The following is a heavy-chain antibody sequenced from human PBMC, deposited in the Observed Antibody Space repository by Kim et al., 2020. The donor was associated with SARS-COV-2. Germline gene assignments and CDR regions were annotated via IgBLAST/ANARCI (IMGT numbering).Heavy chain of an antibody. D-gene: IGHD6-13*01. V-gene: IGHV3-23*01. CDR2: ISHSGGST. CDR3: ARDPRISTSWYLLDY. Sequence: GGSLRLSCAASGFTFSSYAMSWVRQAPGKGLEWVSAISHSGGSTYYADSLKGRFTISRDHSKNTLYLQMNSLKAEDTAVYYCARDPRISTSWYLLDYWGQGTLVTVSS. CDR1: GFTFSSYA. J-gene: IGHJ4*02.